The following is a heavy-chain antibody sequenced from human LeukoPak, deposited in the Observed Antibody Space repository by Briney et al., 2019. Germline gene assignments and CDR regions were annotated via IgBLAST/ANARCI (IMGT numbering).Heavy chain of an antibody. CDR3: ARDATSEWELLN. Sequence: ASVKVSCKASGYTFTAYHIHWVRQAPGQGLEWMGRINPNSGGTNYVQKFQGRVTMTRDTSISTAYMDLSGLTTDDTAVYYCARDATSEWELLNWGQGTLVTVSS. CDR2: INPNSGGT. V-gene: IGHV1-2*06. J-gene: IGHJ4*02. CDR1: GYTFTAYH. D-gene: IGHD1-26*01.